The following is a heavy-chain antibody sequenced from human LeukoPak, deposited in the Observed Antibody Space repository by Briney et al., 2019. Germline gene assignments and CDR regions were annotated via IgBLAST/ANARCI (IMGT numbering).Heavy chain of an antibody. Sequence: GRSLRLSCAASGFTFSSYGMHWVRQAPGKGLEWVAVIWYDGSNKYYADSVKGRFTISRDNSKNTLYLQMNSLRAEDTAVYYCARGDYCSGGSCYSRGLDYWGQGTLVTVSS. CDR1: GFTFSSYG. CDR2: IWYDGSNK. J-gene: IGHJ4*02. V-gene: IGHV3-33*01. CDR3: ARGDYCSGGSCYSRGLDY. D-gene: IGHD2-15*01.